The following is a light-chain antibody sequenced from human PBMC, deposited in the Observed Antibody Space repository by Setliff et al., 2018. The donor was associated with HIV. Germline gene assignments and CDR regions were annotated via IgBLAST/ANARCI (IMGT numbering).Light chain of an antibody. CDR3: SLYTTSDTNV. CDR1: SSDIGAFYY. CDR2: EVS. Sequence: QSVLAQPASVSGSPGQSITISCTATSSDIGAFYYASWYQQYPGKAPKVIIYEVSNRPSGVSNRFSGSKSGNTASLTISGLQAEDEADYYCSLYTTSDTNVFGTGTKVTVL. V-gene: IGLV2-14*01. J-gene: IGLJ1*01.